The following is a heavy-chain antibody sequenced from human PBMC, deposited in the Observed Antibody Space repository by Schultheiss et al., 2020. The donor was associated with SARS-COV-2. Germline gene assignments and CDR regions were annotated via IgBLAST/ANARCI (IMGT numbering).Heavy chain of an antibody. Sequence: GGSLRLSCAASGFTFSSYAMHWVRQAPGKGLEWVAVISYDGSNKYYADSVKGRFTISRDNSKNTLYLQMNSLRAEDTAVYYCARDLGYDSSGYYSGGPGYFDYWGQGTLVTVSS. D-gene: IGHD3-22*01. V-gene: IGHV3-30*01. J-gene: IGHJ4*02. CDR1: GFTFSSYA. CDR3: ARDLGYDSSGYYSGGPGYFDY. CDR2: ISYDGSNK.